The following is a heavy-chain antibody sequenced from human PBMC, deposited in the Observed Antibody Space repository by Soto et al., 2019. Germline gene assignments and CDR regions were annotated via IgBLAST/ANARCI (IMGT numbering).Heavy chain of an antibody. CDR3: AKELVPHDAFDI. J-gene: IGHJ3*02. CDR1: GFTFSSYG. V-gene: IGHV3-30*18. Sequence: GSLGLACTASGFTFSSYGMHWVRQAPGKGLEWVAVISYDGSNKYYADSVKGRFTISRDNSKNTLYLQMNSLRAEDTAVYYCAKELVPHDAFDIWGQGTMVTVSS. CDR2: ISYDGSNK. D-gene: IGHD6-6*01.